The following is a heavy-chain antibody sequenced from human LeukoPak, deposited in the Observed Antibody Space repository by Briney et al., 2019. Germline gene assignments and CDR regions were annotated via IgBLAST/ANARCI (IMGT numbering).Heavy chain of an antibody. CDR3: VRENWYYDY. J-gene: IGHJ4*02. Sequence: ASVKVSCKASGYTFTTYYMHWVRQAPGQGLEWMGWIYPKNGVTNYAQKFQGRVTMTRDTSIGIVYMEMSRLRPDDTAVYYCVRENWYYDYWAQGTLLTGSS. CDR2: IYPKNGVT. V-gene: IGHV1-2*02. CDR1: GYTFTTYY. D-gene: IGHD1-7*01.